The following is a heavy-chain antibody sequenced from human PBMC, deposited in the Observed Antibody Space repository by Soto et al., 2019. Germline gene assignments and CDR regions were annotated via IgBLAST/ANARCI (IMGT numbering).Heavy chain of an antibody. Sequence: SQTITLTCVISGTSVSSNSSAWNWIRQSPSRGLEWLGRTYYRSRWYNDYAVSVRSRITVNADTSKNQFSLHLNSVTPDDTAVYYCAGPSSLQWYYIAV. V-gene: IGHV6-1*01. CDR2: TYYRSRWYN. CDR1: GTSVSSNSSA. CDR3: AGPSSLQWYYIAV. D-gene: IGHD6-19*01. J-gene: IGHJ6*03.